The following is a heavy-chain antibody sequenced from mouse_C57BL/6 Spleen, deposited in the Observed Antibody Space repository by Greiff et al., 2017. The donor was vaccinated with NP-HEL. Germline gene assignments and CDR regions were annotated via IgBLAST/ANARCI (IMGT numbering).Heavy chain of an antibody. V-gene: IGHV1-64*01. D-gene: IGHD2-4*01. CDR3: ARYRDYDDAMDY. Sequence: QVQLKQPGAELVKPGASVKLSCKASGYTFTSYWMHWVKQRPGQGLEWIGMIHPNSGSTNYNEKFKSKATLTVDKSSSTAYMQLSSLTSEDSAVYYCARYRDYDDAMDYWGQGTSVTVSS. CDR1: GYTFTSYW. CDR2: IHPNSGST. J-gene: IGHJ4*01.